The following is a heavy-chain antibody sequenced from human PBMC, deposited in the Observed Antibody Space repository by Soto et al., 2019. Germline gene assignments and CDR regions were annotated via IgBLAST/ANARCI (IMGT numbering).Heavy chain of an antibody. CDR3: ARLLWFGELYAPFDP. J-gene: IGHJ5*02. D-gene: IGHD3-10*01. Sequence: ASVKVSCKASGYTFTSYAMHWVRQAPGQRLEWMGWINAGNGNTKYSQKFQGRVTITRDTSASTAYMELSSLRSEDTAVYYCARLLWFGELYAPFDPWGQGTLVTVSS. CDR1: GYTFTSYA. V-gene: IGHV1-3*01. CDR2: INAGNGNT.